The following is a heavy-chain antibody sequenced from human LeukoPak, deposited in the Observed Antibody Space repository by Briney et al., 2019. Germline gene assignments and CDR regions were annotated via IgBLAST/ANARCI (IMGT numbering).Heavy chain of an antibody. CDR2: IRYDGSNK. V-gene: IGHV3-30*02. CDR3: LVPDGPNDAFDI. J-gene: IGHJ3*02. D-gene: IGHD5-24*01. Sequence: GETLRLSCAASGFTFSSYGMSWVRQAPGKGLEWVAFIRYDGSNKYYADSVKGRFTISRDNSKNTLYLQMNSLRAEDTAVYYCLVPDGPNDAFDIWGQGTMVTVSS. CDR1: GFTFSSYG.